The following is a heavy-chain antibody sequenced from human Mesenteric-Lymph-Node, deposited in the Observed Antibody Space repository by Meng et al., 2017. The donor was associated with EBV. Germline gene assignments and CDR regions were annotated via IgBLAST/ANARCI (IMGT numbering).Heavy chain of an antibody. J-gene: IGHJ4*02. CDR3: ARDDGLVSFDY. CDR2: RRGST. D-gene: IGHD5/OR15-5a*01. Sequence: RRGSTYCHPSLRSRITMSVDTSKRQIYLKLSSVTAEDTAVYYCARDDGLVSFDYWGQGTLVTVSS. V-gene: IGHV4-55*08.